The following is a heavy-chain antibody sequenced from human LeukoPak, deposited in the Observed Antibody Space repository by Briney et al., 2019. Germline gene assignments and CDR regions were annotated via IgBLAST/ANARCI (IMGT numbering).Heavy chain of an antibody. CDR3: ARDGELGAFDI. V-gene: IGHV3-23*01. CDR1: GFTFSSYG. CDR2: ISGSGSST. J-gene: IGHJ3*02. Sequence: GGSLRLSCAASGFTFSSYGMSWVRQAPGKGLEWVSGISGSGSSTYYADSVKGRFTISRDNAKNSLYLQMNSLRAEDTAVYYCARDGELGAFDIWGQGTMVTVSS. D-gene: IGHD3-10*01.